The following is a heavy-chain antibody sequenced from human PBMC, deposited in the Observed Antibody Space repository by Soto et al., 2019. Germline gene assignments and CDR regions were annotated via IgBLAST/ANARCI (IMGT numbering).Heavy chain of an antibody. CDR2: INPNSGGT. Sequence: ASVKVSCKASGYTFTGYYMHWVRQAPGQGLEWMGWINPNSGGTNYAQKFQGWVTMTRDTSISTAYMELSRLRSDDTAVYYCARGGIAVAGTGYYYYGMDVWGQGTTVTVSS. D-gene: IGHD6-19*01. CDR3: ARGGIAVAGTGYYYYGMDV. J-gene: IGHJ6*02. CDR1: GYTFTGYY. V-gene: IGHV1-2*04.